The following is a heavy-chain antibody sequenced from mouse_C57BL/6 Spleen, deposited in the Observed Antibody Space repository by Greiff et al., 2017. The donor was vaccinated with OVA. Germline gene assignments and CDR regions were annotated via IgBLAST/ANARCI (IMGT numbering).Heavy chain of an antibody. D-gene: IGHD1-1*01. V-gene: IGHV5-4*01. CDR2: ISDGGSYT. Sequence: EVQVVESGGCLVKPGGSLKLSCAASGFTFSSYAMSWVRQTPEKRLEWVATISDGGSYTYYPDNVKGRFTISRDNAKNNLYLQMSHLKSEDTAMYYCARDYYGSSPMDYWGQGTSVTVSS. CDR3: ARDYYGSSPMDY. CDR1: GFTFSSYA. J-gene: IGHJ4*01.